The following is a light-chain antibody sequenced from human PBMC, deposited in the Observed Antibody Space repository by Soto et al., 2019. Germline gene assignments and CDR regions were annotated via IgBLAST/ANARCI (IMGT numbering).Light chain of an antibody. Sequence: EIVLTQSPATMSLSPGERATLSCRARQSVSSYLAWYQQKPGQAPRLLIYESSNRSTGIPARFSGSGSGTDFTLTISSLEPEDFAVYYCQQRRDWPITFGQGTRLEIK. CDR3: QQRRDWPIT. CDR1: QSVSSY. V-gene: IGKV3-11*01. J-gene: IGKJ5*01. CDR2: ESS.